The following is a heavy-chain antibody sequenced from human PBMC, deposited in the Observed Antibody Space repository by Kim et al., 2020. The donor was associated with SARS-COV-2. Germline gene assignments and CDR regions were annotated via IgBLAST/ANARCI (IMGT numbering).Heavy chain of an antibody. D-gene: IGHD2-15*01. J-gene: IGHJ4*02. CDR3: AKAVAAIQYFDY. Sequence: GGSLRLSCVASGLNFSSFAMHWVRQAPGRGLEWVALISFDGRNEDYADSVKGRFTISRDNSKNTLYLQMSSLRPEDTATYYCAKAVAAIQYFDYWGQGTRVTVSS. V-gene: IGHV3-30*18. CDR2: ISFDGRNE. CDR1: GLNFSSFA.